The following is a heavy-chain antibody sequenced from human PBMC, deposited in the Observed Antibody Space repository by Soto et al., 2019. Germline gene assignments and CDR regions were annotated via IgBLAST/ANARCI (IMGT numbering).Heavy chain of an antibody. CDR3: ARGQEGIVATH. D-gene: IGHD5-12*01. J-gene: IGHJ4*02. CDR2: VKDGGST. V-gene: IGHV4-34*01. Sequence: QVQLQQWGAGLLKPSETLSLTCTVNGGSLTGYYWSWIRQPPGKGLEWIGEVKDGGSTNYSPSLRGRVSISVDTSKNHLSLRLHSVTAADTAVYVCARGQEGIVATHWDQGALVTVSS. CDR1: GGSLTGYY.